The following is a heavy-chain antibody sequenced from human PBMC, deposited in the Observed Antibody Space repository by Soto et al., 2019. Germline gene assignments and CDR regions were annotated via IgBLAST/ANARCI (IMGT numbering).Heavy chain of an antibody. CDR3: ARVIIRYFDWLSGVKRSEYYYYYYMAV. CDR1: GGSFSGYY. V-gene: IGHV4-34*01. Sequence: PSETLSLTCAVYGGSFSGYYWSWIRQPPGKGLEWIGEINHSGSTNYNPSLKSRVTISVDTSKNQFSLKLSSVTAADTAVYYCARVIIRYFDWLSGVKRSEYYYYYYMAVWGKGTTVTVSS. CDR2: INHSGST. J-gene: IGHJ6*03. D-gene: IGHD3-9*01.